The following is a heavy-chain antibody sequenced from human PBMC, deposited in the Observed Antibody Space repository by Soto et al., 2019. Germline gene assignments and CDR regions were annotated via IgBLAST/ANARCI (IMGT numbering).Heavy chain of an antibody. Sequence: EVRLVESGGGLVKPVGSLRLSCAASGFIFSNAWMTWVRQAPGKGLEWVGRIKSKIDGWTTDYAAPVKGRFTISRDDSKNTLYLQMNSLKIEDTAVYYCTTTWELLLYFDIWGQGTLVTVSS. D-gene: IGHD2-15*01. CDR2: IKSKIDGWTT. CDR3: TTTWELLLYFDI. V-gene: IGHV3-15*01. J-gene: IGHJ4*02. CDR1: GFIFSNAW.